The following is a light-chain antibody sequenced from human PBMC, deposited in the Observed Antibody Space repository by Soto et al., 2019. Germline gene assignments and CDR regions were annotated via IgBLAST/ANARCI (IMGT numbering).Light chain of an antibody. CDR2: GNS. CDR3: QSYDSSLSGWV. V-gene: IGLV1-40*01. Sequence: QPVLTQPPSVSGAPGQRVTISCTGSSSNIGAGYDVRWYQQLPGTAPKLLISGNSNRPSGVPDRFSGSKSGTSASLAITGLQAEDEADYYCQSYDSSLSGWVFGGGTQLTVL. J-gene: IGLJ3*02. CDR1: SSNIGAGYD.